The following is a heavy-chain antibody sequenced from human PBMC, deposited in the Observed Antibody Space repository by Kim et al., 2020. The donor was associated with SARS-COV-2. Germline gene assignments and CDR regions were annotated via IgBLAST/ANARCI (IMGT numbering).Heavy chain of an antibody. CDR2: ISGSGGSP. Sequence: GGSLRLSCAASGFTFSTYAMSWVRQAPGKGLEWVSIISGSGGSPYYADSVKGRFTISRDNSKNTLYLQMNSLSAEDTAVYFCAKVTDASSGWSVRGGLGSAFDIGGQGPLVTVSS. CDR1: GFTFSTYA. J-gene: IGHJ3*02. D-gene: IGHD6-19*01. CDR3: AKVTDASSGWSVRGGLGSAFDI. V-gene: IGHV3-23*01.